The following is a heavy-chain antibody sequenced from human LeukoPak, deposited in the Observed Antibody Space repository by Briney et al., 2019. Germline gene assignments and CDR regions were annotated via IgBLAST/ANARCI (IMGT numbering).Heavy chain of an antibody. Sequence: SETLSLTCTVSGGSISSYYWSWIRQPPGKGLEWIGYIYYSGSTNYNPSLKSRVTISVDTSKNQFSLKLSSVTAADTAVYYCARQFDGSGSSRDYWGQGTLVTVSS. J-gene: IGHJ4*02. CDR2: IYYSGST. D-gene: IGHD3-10*01. CDR1: GGSISSYY. V-gene: IGHV4-59*08. CDR3: ARQFDGSGSSRDY.